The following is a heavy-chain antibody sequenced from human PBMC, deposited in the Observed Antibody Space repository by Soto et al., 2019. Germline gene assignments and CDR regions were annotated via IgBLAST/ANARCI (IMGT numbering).Heavy chain of an antibody. CDR2: MNPNSGNT. CDR1: GYTFNNYD. J-gene: IGHJ5*01. CDR3: TGACGAETFDF. V-gene: IGHV1-8*02. Sequence: ASVKVSCKASGYTFNNYDIHWVRQAPGHGLEWMGWMNPNSGNTGYAQNFRGRVTMTQNTAIGTAYMELSSLSTDDTATHYCTGACGAETFDFWGQGTRVTVSS. D-gene: IGHD2-21*01.